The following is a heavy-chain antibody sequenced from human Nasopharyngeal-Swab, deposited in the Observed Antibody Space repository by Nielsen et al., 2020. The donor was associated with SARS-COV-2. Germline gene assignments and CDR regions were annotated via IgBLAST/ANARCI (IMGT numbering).Heavy chain of an antibody. CDR3: ARGWDAYYYYYYGMDV. CDR1: GYTFTSYG. J-gene: IGHJ6*02. CDR2: ISAYHGNT. D-gene: IGHD1-26*01. Sequence: ASVKVSCKASGYTFTSYGISWVRQAPGPGLEWMGWISAYHGNTNYAQKLQGRVTMTTDTSTSTAYMELRSLRSDDTAVYYCARGWDAYYYYYYGMDVWGQGTTVTVSS. V-gene: IGHV1-18*01.